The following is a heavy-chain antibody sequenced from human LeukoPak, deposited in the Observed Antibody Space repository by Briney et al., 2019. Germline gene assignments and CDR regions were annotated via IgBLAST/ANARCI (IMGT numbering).Heavy chain of an antibody. CDR3: ARDIKVINPNNWLDP. CDR2: ISYSGST. D-gene: IGHD2-21*01. CDR1: GGSISSSSFY. Sequence: SETLSLTCTVSGGSISSSSFYWVWIRQPPGKGLEWIGSISYSGSTFYNPSLTSRVTISVDTSKNQFSLKLSSVTAADTAVYYCARDIKVINPNNWLDPWGQGTLVTVS. V-gene: IGHV4-39*07. J-gene: IGHJ5*02.